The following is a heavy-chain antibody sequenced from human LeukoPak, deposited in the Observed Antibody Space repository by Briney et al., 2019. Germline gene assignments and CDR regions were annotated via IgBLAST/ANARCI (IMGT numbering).Heavy chain of an antibody. D-gene: IGHD3-22*01. CDR3: ARGPYSTYYYDSSGYSTDAFDI. CDR2: ISAYNGNT. CDR1: GYTFTSYG. V-gene: IGHV1-18*01. Sequence: ASVRVSCKASGYTFTSYGISWVRQAPGQGLEWMGWISAYNGNTNYAQKLQGRVTMTTDTSTSTAYMELRSLRSDDTAVYYCARGPYSTYYYDSSGYSTDAFDIWGQGTMVTVSS. J-gene: IGHJ3*02.